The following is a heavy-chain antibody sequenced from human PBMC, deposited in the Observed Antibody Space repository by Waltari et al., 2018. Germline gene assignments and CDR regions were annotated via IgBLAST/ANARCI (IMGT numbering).Heavy chain of an antibody. Sequence: EVQLVESGGGLVQPGGSLRLSCAASGFTFSSYAMSWVRQAPGKGLEWGSAIRGSGGSTYYADAVKGRFTISRDNSKNTLYLQMNSLRAEDTAVYYCAKDLDATMIVVELIWDYWGQGTLVTVSS. CDR3: AKDLDATMIVVELIWDY. V-gene: IGHV3-23*04. CDR1: GFTFSSYA. CDR2: IRGSGGST. J-gene: IGHJ4*02. D-gene: IGHD3-22*01.